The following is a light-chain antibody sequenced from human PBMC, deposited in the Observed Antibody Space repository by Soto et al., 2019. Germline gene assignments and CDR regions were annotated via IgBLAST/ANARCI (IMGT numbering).Light chain of an antibody. CDR1: QGISSY. J-gene: IGKJ5*01. CDR3: QQYYSFPIT. V-gene: IGKV1-9*01. CDR2: AAS. Sequence: DIQMTQSPSSLSASVVDRVTITFRASQGISSYLAWYQQKPGKTPKLLIYAASTLQSGVPSRFSGSGSGTDFTLTISCLQSEDFATYYCQQYYSFPITFGQGTRLEIK.